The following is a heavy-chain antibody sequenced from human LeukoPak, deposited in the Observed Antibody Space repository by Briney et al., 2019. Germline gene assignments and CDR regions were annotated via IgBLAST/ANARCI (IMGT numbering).Heavy chain of an antibody. D-gene: IGHD2-2*01. CDR1: GGSISGHY. CDR2: IYYSGST. J-gene: IGHJ6*03. CDR3: ARRVVVPAAYYYYYYMDV. V-gene: IGHV4-59*11. Sequence: SETLSLTCTVSGGSISGHYWSWIRQPPGKGLEWIGYIYYSGSTNYNPSLKSRVTISVDTSKNQFSLKLSSVTAADTAVYYCARRVVVPAAYYYYYYMDVWGKGTTVTVSS.